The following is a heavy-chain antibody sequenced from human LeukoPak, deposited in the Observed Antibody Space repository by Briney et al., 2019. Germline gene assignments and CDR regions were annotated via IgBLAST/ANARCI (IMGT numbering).Heavy chain of an antibody. J-gene: IGHJ5*02. CDR3: ARGGYCSSTSCYLDYNWFDP. D-gene: IGHD2-2*03. CDR2: ISSSSSYI. CDR1: RFTFSSYS. V-gene: IGHV3-21*01. Sequence: GGSLRLSCAASRFTFSSYSMNWVRQAPGKGLEWVSSISSSSSYIYYADSVKGRFTISRDNAKNSLYLQMNSLRAEDTAVYYCARGGYCSSTSCYLDYNWFDPWGQGTLVTVSS.